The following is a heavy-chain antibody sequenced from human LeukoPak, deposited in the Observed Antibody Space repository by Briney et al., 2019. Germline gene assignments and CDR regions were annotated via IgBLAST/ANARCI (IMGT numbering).Heavy chain of an antibody. CDR3: ASTDYYDSSGHQPYYFDY. Sequence: SETLSLTCTVSGGSISSSSYYWGWIRQPPGKGLEWIGSIYYSGSAYYNPSLKSRVTISVDTSKNQFSLKLSSVTAADTAVYYCASTDYYDSSGHQPYYFDYWGQGILVTVSS. J-gene: IGHJ4*02. CDR1: GGSISSSSYY. V-gene: IGHV4-39*01. CDR2: IYYSGSA. D-gene: IGHD3-22*01.